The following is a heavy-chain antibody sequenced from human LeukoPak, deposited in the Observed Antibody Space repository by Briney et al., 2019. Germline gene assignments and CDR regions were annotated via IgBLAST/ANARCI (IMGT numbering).Heavy chain of an antibody. Sequence: SETLSLTCTVSGGSINSSSYYWGWVRQPPGKGLEWIGSMYYRGSTYYNPSLKSRVTISVDTSKNQFSLKLSSVTAADTAVYYCARHIGGVDYYWGQGALVTVSS. J-gene: IGHJ4*02. D-gene: IGHD2-8*01. V-gene: IGHV4-39*07. CDR2: MYYRGST. CDR3: ARHIGGVDYY. CDR1: GGSINSSSYY.